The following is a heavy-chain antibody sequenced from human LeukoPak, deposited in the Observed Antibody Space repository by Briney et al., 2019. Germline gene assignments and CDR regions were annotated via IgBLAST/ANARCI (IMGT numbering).Heavy chain of an antibody. CDR3: ANRRFYDSTGYFSY. Sequence: SETLSLTCAVSGGSISSDNWWSWVRQPPGKGLEWIGEIHHSGSTNYNPSLKSQVNISVDKSKNQFSLRLSSVTAADTAVYYCANRRFYDSTGYFSYWGQGTLVTVSS. D-gene: IGHD3-22*01. V-gene: IGHV4-4*02. CDR1: GGSISSDNW. J-gene: IGHJ4*02. CDR2: IHHSGST.